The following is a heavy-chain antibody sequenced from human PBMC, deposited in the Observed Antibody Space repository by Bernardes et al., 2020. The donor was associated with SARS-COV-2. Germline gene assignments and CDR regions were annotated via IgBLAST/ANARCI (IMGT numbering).Heavy chain of an antibody. D-gene: IGHD3-10*01. V-gene: IGHV3-53*01. J-gene: IGHJ6*02. CDR2: IYSGGST. Sequence: GGSLRLSCAASGFTVSSNYMSWVRQAPGKGLEWVSVIYSGGSTYYADSVKGRFTISRDNSKNTLYLQMNSLRAEDTAVYYCASSLLWFGDLEYYYYGMDVWGQGTTVTVSS. CDR3: ASSLLWFGDLEYYYYGMDV. CDR1: GFTVSSNY.